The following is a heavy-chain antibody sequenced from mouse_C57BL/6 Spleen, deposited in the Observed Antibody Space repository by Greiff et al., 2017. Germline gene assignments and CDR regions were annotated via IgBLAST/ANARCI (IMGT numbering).Heavy chain of an antibody. J-gene: IGHJ2*01. D-gene: IGHD2-3*01. CDR3: ARRDDCYYDFDY. Sequence: QVTLNVSGPGILQSSQTLSLTCSFSGFSLSTSGMGVSWIRPPSGKGLEWLAHIYWDDDKRYNPSLKSRPTISKDTSRNQVFLKITSVDTADSATYYCARRDDCYYDFDYGGQGTTLTVSS. V-gene: IGHV8-12*01. CDR1: GFSLSTSGMG. CDR2: IYWDDDK.